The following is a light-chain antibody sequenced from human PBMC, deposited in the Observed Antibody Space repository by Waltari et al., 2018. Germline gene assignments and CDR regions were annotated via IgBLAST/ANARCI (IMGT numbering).Light chain of an antibody. V-gene: IGLV2-23*01. J-gene: IGLJ3*02. Sequence: QSALTQPASVSGSPGQSITISCIGVSNDVGSYSLVSWYQHHPDKATKLLIYDDIKRPSGVSDLFSGSRSSNTASLTNSGLQAEDEADYFCSSYAGDRTWVFGGGTKLSVL. CDR3: SSYAGDRTWV. CDR2: DDI. CDR1: SNDVGSYSL.